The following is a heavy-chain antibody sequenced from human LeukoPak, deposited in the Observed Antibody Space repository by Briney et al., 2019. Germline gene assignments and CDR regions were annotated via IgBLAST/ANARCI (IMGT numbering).Heavy chain of an antibody. Sequence: SETLSLTCTVSGGSISSGDYYWSWIRQPPGKGLEWIGYIYYSGSTYYNPSLKSRVTISVDTSKNQFSLKLSSVTAADTAVYYCARYMIVVHDAFDIWGQGTMVTVSS. CDR3: ARYMIVVHDAFDI. V-gene: IGHV4-30-4*01. D-gene: IGHD3-22*01. J-gene: IGHJ3*02. CDR1: GGSISSGDYY. CDR2: IYYSGST.